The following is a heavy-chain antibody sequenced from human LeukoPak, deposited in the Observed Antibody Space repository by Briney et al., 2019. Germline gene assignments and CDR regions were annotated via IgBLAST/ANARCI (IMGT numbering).Heavy chain of an antibody. J-gene: IGHJ4*02. V-gene: IGHV1-69*01. Sequence: ASVKVSCKASGGTFSSYAISWVRQAPGQGLEWMGGIIPIFGTSNYAQKFQGRVTITADESTSTAYMELSSLRSEDTAVYYCARDEAAAGTYFDYWGQGTLVTVSS. CDR2: IIPIFGTS. CDR3: ARDEAAAGTYFDY. CDR1: GGTFSSYA. D-gene: IGHD6-13*01.